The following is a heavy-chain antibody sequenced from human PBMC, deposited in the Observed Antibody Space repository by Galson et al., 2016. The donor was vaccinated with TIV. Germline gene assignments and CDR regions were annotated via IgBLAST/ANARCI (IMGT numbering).Heavy chain of an antibody. CDR3: ARPPYCGGDCYKYDS. CDR1: GYIFTNYP. J-gene: IGHJ4*02. Sequence: SVKVSCKASGYIFTNYPMHWVRQAPGQSLEWMGWINGGNGNTKYSQRFQGRVTITSDTSASTAYMELSSLRSEDTALYYCARPPYCGGDCYKYDSWGQGTLVTVSS. V-gene: IGHV1-3*01. D-gene: IGHD2-21*01. CDR2: INGGNGNT.